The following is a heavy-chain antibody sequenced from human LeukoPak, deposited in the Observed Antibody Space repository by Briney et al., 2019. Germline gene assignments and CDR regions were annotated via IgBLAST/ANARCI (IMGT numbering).Heavy chain of an antibody. D-gene: IGHD3-22*01. CDR1: GFTFRTYW. V-gene: IGHV3-7*03. Sequence: GGSLRLSCVASGFTFRTYWMNWFRRAPGKGLEWVGNIDHVGGEVNYVDSVKGRFTISRDNAKDSLYLQMNSPRAEDTALYYCAIDRLSYDWSDYRFHYWGQGARVTVSS. CDR3: AIDRLSYDWSDYRFHY. CDR2: IDHVGGEV. J-gene: IGHJ4*01.